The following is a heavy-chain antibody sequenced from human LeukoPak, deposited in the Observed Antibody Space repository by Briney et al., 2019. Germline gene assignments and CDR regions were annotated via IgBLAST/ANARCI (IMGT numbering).Heavy chain of an antibody. J-gene: IGHJ4*02. CDR3: ARGHGTGTTSFVDY. V-gene: IGHV4-39*07. D-gene: IGHD1-7*01. CDR2: IYYSGST. Sequence: RTSETLSLTCTVSGGSISSSSYYWGWIRQPPGKGLEWIGSIYYSGSTYYNPSLKSRVTISVDTSKNQFSLKLSSVTAADTAVYYCARGHGTGTTSFVDYWGQGTLVTVSS. CDR1: GGSISSSSYY.